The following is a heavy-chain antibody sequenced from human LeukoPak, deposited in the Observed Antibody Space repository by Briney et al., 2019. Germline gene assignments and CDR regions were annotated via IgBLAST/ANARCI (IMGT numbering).Heavy chain of an antibody. V-gene: IGHV4-59*12. J-gene: IGHJ6*02. Sequence: SETLSLTCTVSGGSISSYYWSWIRQPPGKGLEWIGYIYYSGSTSYNPSLKSRVTISVDTSKNQFSLRLSSVTAADTAVYYCARASHPQQLVNGLYYYYGMDVWGQGTTVTVSS. D-gene: IGHD6-13*01. CDR1: GGSISSYY. CDR3: ARASHPQQLVNGLYYYYGMDV. CDR2: IYYSGST.